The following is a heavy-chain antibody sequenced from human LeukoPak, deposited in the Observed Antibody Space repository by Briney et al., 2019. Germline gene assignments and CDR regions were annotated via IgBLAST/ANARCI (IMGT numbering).Heavy chain of an antibody. J-gene: IGHJ3*01. Sequence: PGGSLRLSCAASGFTFNNYEMHWVRQTAGKGLEWVSAVGIAGDTFYAGSVKGRFSISRDNAESSLFLQMNSLRAGDTAVYYCEREGRMGTADAFDVWGQGTMVTVSS. V-gene: IGHV3-13*01. D-gene: IGHD1-14*01. CDR3: EREGRMGTADAFDV. CDR2: VGIAGDT. CDR1: GFTFNNYE.